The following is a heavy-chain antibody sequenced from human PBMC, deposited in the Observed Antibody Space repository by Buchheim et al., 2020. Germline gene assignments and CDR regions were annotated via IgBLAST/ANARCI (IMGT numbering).Heavy chain of an antibody. CDR3: AKDPGSTMVRGVITYYFDY. V-gene: IGHV3-30*18. CDR2: ISYDGSNK. CDR1: GFTFSSYG. D-gene: IGHD3-10*01. Sequence: QVQLVESGGGVVQPGRSLRLSCAASGFTFSSYGMHWVRQAPGKGLEWVAVISYDGSNKYYADSVKGRFTISRDNSKNTLYLQMNSLRAEDTDVYYCAKDPGSTMVRGVITYYFDYWGQGTL. J-gene: IGHJ4*02.